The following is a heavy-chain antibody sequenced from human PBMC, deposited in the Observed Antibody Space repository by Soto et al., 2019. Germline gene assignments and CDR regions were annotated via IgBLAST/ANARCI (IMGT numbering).Heavy chain of an antibody. D-gene: IGHD2-15*01. V-gene: IGHV4-30-2*01. CDR2: IYQSGST. CDR1: GASIRSGGYS. Sequence: SETLSLTCAVSGASIRSGGYSWSWIRQPPGKGLEWIGHIYQSGSTYYNPALRSRITISIDRSKNHFSLNLSSVTAADTAVYYCARDCSGGSCYSGGFDPWGQVTLVTVSS. CDR3: ARDCSGGSCYSGGFDP. J-gene: IGHJ5*02.